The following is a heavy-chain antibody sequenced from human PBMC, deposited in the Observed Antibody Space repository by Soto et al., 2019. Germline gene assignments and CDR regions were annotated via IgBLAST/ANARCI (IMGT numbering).Heavy chain of an antibody. D-gene: IGHD6-19*01. V-gene: IGHV4-59*01. CDR2: IYYSGST. CDR1: GDSISSYY. Sequence: PSETLSLTCTVSGDSISSYYWSWIRQPPGKGLEWIGYIYYSGSTNYNPSLKSRVTISVDTSKSQFSLKLSSVTAADTAVYYCARYSSGWYRAVDYWGQGTLVTVSS. J-gene: IGHJ4*02. CDR3: ARYSSGWYRAVDY.